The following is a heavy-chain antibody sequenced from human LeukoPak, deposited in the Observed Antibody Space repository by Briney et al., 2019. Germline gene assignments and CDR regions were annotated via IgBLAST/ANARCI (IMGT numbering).Heavy chain of an antibody. CDR2: INHSGNT. V-gene: IGHV4-34*01. Sequence: SETLSLTCAVYGGSFSGYYWSWIRQPPGKGLEWIGEINHSGNTNYNPSLKSRVTISVDTSKKHFSLKLSSMTAADTAVYYCARGQTTVTPHYSYYYMDVWGKGTTVTVSS. CDR3: ARGQTTVTPHYSYYYMDV. D-gene: IGHD4-11*01. J-gene: IGHJ6*03. CDR1: GGSFSGYY.